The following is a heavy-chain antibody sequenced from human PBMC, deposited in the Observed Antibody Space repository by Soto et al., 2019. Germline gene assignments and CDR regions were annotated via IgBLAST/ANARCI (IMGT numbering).Heavy chain of an antibody. D-gene: IGHD2-2*01. Sequence: PGESLKISCTGFGYTFTTFWISWVRQMPGKGLEWMGRIDPRDSYVTYSPSFEGHVTISADKSISTAYLQWGSLKALDTAMYYCARIYCTTTTCDSWFDPWGQGTLVTVSS. V-gene: IGHV5-10-1*01. CDR3: ARIYCTTTTCDSWFDP. J-gene: IGHJ5*02. CDR2: IDPRDSYV. CDR1: GYTFTTFW.